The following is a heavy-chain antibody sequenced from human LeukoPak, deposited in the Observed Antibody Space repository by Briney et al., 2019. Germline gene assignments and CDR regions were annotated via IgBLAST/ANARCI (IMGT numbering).Heavy chain of an antibody. Sequence: GGSLRLSCATSGFTLSSYWMHWVRQVPGKGLEWLSRIINDGVSTSYADSVKGRFTISRDNAKNTLYLRMNSLRAEDTAIYYCARKPLSGGYGGTIDYWGQGTLVTVSS. CDR3: ARKPLSGGYGGTIDY. CDR1: GFTLSSYW. CDR2: IINDGVST. J-gene: IGHJ4*02. V-gene: IGHV3-74*01. D-gene: IGHD5-12*01.